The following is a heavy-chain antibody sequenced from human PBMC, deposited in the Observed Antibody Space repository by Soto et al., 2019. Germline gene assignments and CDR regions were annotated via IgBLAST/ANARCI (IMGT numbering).Heavy chain of an antibody. CDR1: GGPFNTFG. V-gene: IGHV1-69*01. Sequence: QVQLMQSGAEVTKPGSSVKVSCKASGGPFNTFGISWVRQAPGQGLEWMGGIIPKYGTTNYARRFQGRVTITADESTTTAHLELSSLRHDDTAIYYCSRPTQRRPVFYVDYWGQGTPISVTS. J-gene: IGHJ4*02. D-gene: IGHD2-2*01. CDR2: IIPKYGTT. CDR3: SRPTQRRPVFYVDY.